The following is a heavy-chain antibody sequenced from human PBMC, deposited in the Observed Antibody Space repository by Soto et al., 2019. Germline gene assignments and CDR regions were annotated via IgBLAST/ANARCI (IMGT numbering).Heavy chain of an antibody. V-gene: IGHV3-30*18. J-gene: IGHJ2*01. CDR1: RFACSSYD. D-gene: IGHD4-17*01. CDR2: ISYDGGYE. CDR3: AKGTTVTPWRYLDL. Sequence: QEQLVESGGGVVQPGTSLRLSCAASRFACSSYDMHWVRQAPGKGLEWLAVISYDGGYENYADSVKGRFTVSRDNSKNPRWLQINSLRPEDTALYYCAKGTTVTPWRYLDLWGQGTLVTVSS.